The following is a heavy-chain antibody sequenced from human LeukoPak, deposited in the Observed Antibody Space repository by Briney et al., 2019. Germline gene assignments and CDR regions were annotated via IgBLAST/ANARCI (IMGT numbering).Heavy chain of an antibody. V-gene: IGHV4-34*01. Sequence: PSETLSLTCAVYGGSFSGYYWSWIRQPPGKGLEWIGEINHSGSTNYNPSLKSRVTISVDTSKNQFSLKLSSVTAADTAVYYCARFAQQWLETYFDYWGQGTLVTVSS. CDR1: GGSFSGYY. J-gene: IGHJ4*02. CDR2: INHSGST. D-gene: IGHD6-19*01. CDR3: ARFAQQWLETYFDY.